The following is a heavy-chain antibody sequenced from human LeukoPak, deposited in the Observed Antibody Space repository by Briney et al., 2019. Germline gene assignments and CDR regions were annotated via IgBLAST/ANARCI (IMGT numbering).Heavy chain of an antibody. J-gene: IGHJ5*02. CDR3: ARELDIVVVPAAIAGGGFDP. CDR2: ISAYNGNT. CDR1: GYTFTSYG. V-gene: IGHV1-18*01. D-gene: IGHD2-2*01. Sequence: ASVKVSCKASGYTFTSYGISWVRQAPGQGLEWMGWISAYNGNTNYAQKLQGRATMTTDTSTSTAYMELRSLRSDDTAVYYCARELDIVVVPAAIAGGGFDPWGQGTLVTVSS.